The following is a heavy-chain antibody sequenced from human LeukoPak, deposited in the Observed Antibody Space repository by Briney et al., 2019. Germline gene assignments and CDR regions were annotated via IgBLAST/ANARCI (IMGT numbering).Heavy chain of an antibody. Sequence: GGSLRLSCAASGFTFSSYSMNWVRQAPGKGLEWVSYISSSSSTIYYAASVKGRFTISRDNAKNSLYLQMNSLRAEDTAVYYCAREKYSSSPDYFDYWGQGTLVTVSS. CDR1: GFTFSSYS. V-gene: IGHV3-48*01. D-gene: IGHD6-13*01. J-gene: IGHJ4*02. CDR3: AREKYSSSPDYFDY. CDR2: ISSSSSTI.